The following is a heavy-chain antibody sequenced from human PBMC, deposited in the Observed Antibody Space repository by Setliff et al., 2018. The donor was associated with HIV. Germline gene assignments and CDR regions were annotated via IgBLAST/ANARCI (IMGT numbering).Heavy chain of an antibody. Sequence: APVKVSCKASGGTFNTHAFSWVRQAPGQGLEWMGGIIPVRGLANYARNFQGRVTITADTSTNTAYLEVVSLRSEDTAIYYCARHYFDSNSYYRPPFDSWGQGTPVTVSS. CDR1: GGTFNTHA. CDR3: ARHYFDSNSYYRPPFDS. J-gene: IGHJ5*01. CDR2: IIPVRGLA. V-gene: IGHV1-69*10. D-gene: IGHD3-22*01.